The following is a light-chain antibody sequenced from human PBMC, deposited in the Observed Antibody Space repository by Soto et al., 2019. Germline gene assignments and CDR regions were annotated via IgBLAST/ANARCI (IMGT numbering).Light chain of an antibody. V-gene: IGLV1-51*01. CDR3: ATWDFSLSAGV. CDR2: DNN. J-gene: IGLJ2*01. Sequence: QSVLTQPPSVSAAPGQKVTISCSGSSSNIGNNYVSWYQQLPGTAPKLLIYDNNERPSGIPDRFSGSKSGTSATLGITGLQTGDEADYYCATWDFSLSAGVFDGGTKLTVL. CDR1: SSNIGNNY.